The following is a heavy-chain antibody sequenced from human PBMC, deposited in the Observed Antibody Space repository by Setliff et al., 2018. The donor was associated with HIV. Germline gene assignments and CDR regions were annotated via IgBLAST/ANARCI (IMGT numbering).Heavy chain of an antibody. Sequence: SETLSLTCAVYGGSLSGFDWNWSWIRQPPGKGLEWIGEINHSDFTNYNPSLKSRITISVDTSKNQFSLKVSSVTAADAAVYYCARSRDARGWYFDLWGRGTLVTVSS. D-gene: IGHD6-6*01. CDR1: GGSLSGFD. J-gene: IGHJ2*01. CDR3: ARSRDARGWYFDL. CDR2: INHSDFT. V-gene: IGHV4-34*01.